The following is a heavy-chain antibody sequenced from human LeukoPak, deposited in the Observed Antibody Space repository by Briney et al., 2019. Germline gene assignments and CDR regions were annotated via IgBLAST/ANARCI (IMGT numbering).Heavy chain of an antibody. CDR1: GFDFRAYG. V-gene: IGHV3-30*18. Sequence: GGSLRLSCAAPGFDFRAYGMHGVRQAPGKGLECVAVISYDGSLKYYADSVKGRFTISRDSSKNTLYLQMNSLRAEDTAVYFCAKCGFGELLSYFDYWGQGTLVAVSS. J-gene: IGHJ4*02. CDR3: AKCGFGELLSYFDY. CDR2: ISYDGSLK. D-gene: IGHD3-10*01.